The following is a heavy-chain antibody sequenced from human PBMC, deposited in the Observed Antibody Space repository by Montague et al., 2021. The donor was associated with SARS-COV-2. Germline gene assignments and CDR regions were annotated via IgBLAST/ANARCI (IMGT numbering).Heavy chain of an antibody. D-gene: IGHD5-24*01. CDR2: IYNNGSN. Sequence: SETLSLTCTVSGGSISSYYWSWIRQPPGKGLEWIGYIYNNGSNTFKPPLKSRGTISVEMPKKQFSLKLSAVTAAETAVYYCARDFPGWLQFDRYFDYWGQGALVTVSS. J-gene: IGHJ4*02. CDR1: GGSISSYY. V-gene: IGHV4-59*01. CDR3: ARDFPGWLQFDRYFDY.